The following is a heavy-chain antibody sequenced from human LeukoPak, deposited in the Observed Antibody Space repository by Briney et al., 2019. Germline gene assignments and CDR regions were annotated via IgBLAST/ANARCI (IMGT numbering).Heavy chain of an antibody. D-gene: IGHD1-26*01. J-gene: IGHJ3*02. CDR2: IWYDGSIK. Sequence: GGSLRLSCAASGCTFSSYGMHWVRQAPGKGLEWVAVIWYDGSIKYYADSVKGRFTISRDNPKNTLYLQMNSLRAEDTAVYYCARVGSGSYFLDGFDIWGQGTMVTVSS. V-gene: IGHV3-33*01. CDR1: GCTFSSYG. CDR3: ARVGSGSYFLDGFDI.